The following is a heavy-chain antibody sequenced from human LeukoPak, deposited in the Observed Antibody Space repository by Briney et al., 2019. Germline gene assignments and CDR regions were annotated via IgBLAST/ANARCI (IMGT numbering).Heavy chain of an antibody. CDR3: ARTLEYSSGWYAFDY. CDR2: ISSSGST. V-gene: IGHV4-61*02. CDR1: GDSISSGDYY. Sequence: PSQTLSLTCTVSGDSISSGDYYWSWIRQPAGKGLEWIGRISSSGSTNYNPSLKSRVTISVDTSKNQFSLKLSSVTAADTAVYYCARTLEYSSGWYAFDYWGQGTLVTVSS. D-gene: IGHD6-19*01. J-gene: IGHJ4*02.